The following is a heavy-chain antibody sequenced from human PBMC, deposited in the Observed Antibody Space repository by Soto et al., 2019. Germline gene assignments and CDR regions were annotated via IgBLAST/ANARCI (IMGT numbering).Heavy chain of an antibody. CDR2: IIPIFGTA. Sequence: QVQLVQSGAEVKKPGSSVKVSCKASGGTFSSYAISWVRQAPGQGLEWMGGIIPIFGTANYAQKFQGRVTITADESTSTAYMELSSLRSEDTAVYYCARVRDCGGDCYTYYFDYWGQGTLLTVSS. V-gene: IGHV1-69*01. J-gene: IGHJ4*02. CDR1: GGTFSSYA. CDR3: ARVRDCGGDCYTYYFDY. D-gene: IGHD2-21*02.